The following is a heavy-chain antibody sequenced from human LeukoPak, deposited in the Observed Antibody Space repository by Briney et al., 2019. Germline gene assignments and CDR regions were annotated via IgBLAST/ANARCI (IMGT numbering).Heavy chain of an antibody. CDR1: GGTFSSYA. D-gene: IGHD3-16*01. CDR3: ARGYAFDY. J-gene: IGHJ4*02. CDR2: ISPLFGSA. V-gene: IGHV1-69*01. Sequence: SVKVSCKASGGTFSSYAISWVRQAPGQGLEWMGGISPLFGSAKYAQKFQGRVTITADESTSTAYMELSSLRSEDTAVYYCARGYAFDYWGQGTLVTVSS.